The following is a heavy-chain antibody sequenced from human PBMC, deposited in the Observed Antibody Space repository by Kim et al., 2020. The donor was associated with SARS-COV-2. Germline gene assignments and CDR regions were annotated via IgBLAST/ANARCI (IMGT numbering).Heavy chain of an antibody. J-gene: IGHJ4*02. Sequence: GGSLRLSCAASGFTFSSYSMHWIRQAPGKGLEWVSVISRDGSTKYYADSVRGRFTISRNNAKHTLYLQMNSLRAEDTDVYYCARGDCSSTSCYHYWGQGTPVPVSS. CDR3: ARGDCSSTSCYHY. D-gene: IGHD2-2*01. CDR2: ISRDGSTK. V-gene: IGHV3-30-3*01. CDR1: GFTFSSYS.